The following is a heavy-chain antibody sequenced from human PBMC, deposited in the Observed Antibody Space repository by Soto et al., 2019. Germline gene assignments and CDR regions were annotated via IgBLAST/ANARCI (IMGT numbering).Heavy chain of an antibody. CDR2: IIPFFGTA. CDR1: GGTFSTFG. CDR3: AKSAPMDAGDKYYYDF. Sequence: ASVKVSCKASGGTFSTFGISWVRQAPGQGLEWMGGIIPFFGTARYSQKFEDRITITADESTSTVYMDLRSLTSEDTAIYYCAKSAPMDAGDKYYYDFWGQGALVTVSS. J-gene: IGHJ4*02. V-gene: IGHV1-69*13. D-gene: IGHD4-17*01.